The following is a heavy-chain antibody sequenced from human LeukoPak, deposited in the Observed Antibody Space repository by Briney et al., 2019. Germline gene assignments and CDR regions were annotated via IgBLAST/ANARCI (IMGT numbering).Heavy chain of an antibody. CDR3: ARSTGDWNYLFFDY. J-gene: IGHJ4*02. CDR1: GYTFTSYG. CDR2: ISAYNGNT. V-gene: IGHV1-18*01. Sequence: GASVKVSCKASGYTFTSYGISWVQQAPGQGLEWMGWISAYNGNTNYAQKLQGRVTMTTDTSTSTAYMELRSLRSDDTAVYYCARSTGDWNYLFFDYWGQGTLVTVSS. D-gene: IGHD1-7*01.